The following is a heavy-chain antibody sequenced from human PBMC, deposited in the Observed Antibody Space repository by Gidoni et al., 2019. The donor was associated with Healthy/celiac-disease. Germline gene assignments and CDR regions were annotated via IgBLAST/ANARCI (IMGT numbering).Heavy chain of an antibody. V-gene: IGHV4-34*01. CDR3: ARAWIEYSSSFDP. J-gene: IGHJ5*02. CDR2: INHSGST. Sequence: QVQLQQWGAGLLKPSETLSLTCAVYGGSFSGYYWSWIRQPPGKGLEWIGEINHSGSTNYNPSLKSRVTISVDTSKNQFSLKLSSVTAADTAVYYCARAWIEYSSSFDPWGQGTLVTVSS. D-gene: IGHD6-6*01. CDR1: GGSFSGYY.